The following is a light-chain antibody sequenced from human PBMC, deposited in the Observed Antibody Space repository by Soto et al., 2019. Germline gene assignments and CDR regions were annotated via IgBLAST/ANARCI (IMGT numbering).Light chain of an antibody. CDR2: AAS. Sequence: EIVLTQSPGTLSLSPGERATLSCRASQSVSSNYLAWFQQKPGQAPRLLSYAASSRATGIPDRFSGSGSGTDFTLTISRLDPEDFAVYYCQQYGSSPYTFGQGTKLEIK. J-gene: IGKJ2*01. V-gene: IGKV3-20*01. CDR3: QQYGSSPYT. CDR1: QSVSSNY.